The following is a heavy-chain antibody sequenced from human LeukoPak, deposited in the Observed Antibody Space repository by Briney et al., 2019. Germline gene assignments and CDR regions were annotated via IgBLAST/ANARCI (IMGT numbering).Heavy chain of an antibody. CDR3: ARDYPSSYGGHGGAFDI. V-gene: IGHV3-21*01. CDR1: GFTFSSYS. D-gene: IGHD4-23*01. Sequence: GGSLRLSCAASGFTFSSYSMNCVRQAPGKGLEWVSSISSSSSYIYYADSVKGRFTISRDNAKNSLYLQMNSLRAEDTAVYYCARDYPSSYGGHGGAFDIWGQGTMVTVSS. J-gene: IGHJ3*02. CDR2: ISSSSSYI.